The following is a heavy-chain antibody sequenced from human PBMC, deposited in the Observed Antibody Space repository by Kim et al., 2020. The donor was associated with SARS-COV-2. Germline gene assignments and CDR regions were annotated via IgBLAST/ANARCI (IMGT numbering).Heavy chain of an antibody. Sequence: SVKVSCKASGGTFSSYAISWVRQAPGQGLEWMGGIITIVGTANYAQKFQGRVTITADESTSTAYMELSSLRSEDTAVYYCASMNYYGSGSYPPFDYWGQGTLVTLSS. V-gene: IGHV1-69*13. CDR1: GGTFSSYA. D-gene: IGHD3-10*01. J-gene: IGHJ4*02. CDR2: IITIVGTA. CDR3: ASMNYYGSGSYPPFDY.